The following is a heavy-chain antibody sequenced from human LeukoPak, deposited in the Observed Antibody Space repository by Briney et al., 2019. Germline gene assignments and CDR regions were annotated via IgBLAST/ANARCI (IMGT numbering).Heavy chain of an antibody. D-gene: IGHD2-15*01. V-gene: IGHV1-69*13. Sequence: SVKVSCKASGGTFSSYAISWVRQAPGQGLEWMGGIIPIFGTANYAQKFQGRVTITADESTSTAYMELSSPRSEDTAVYYCATLPRAYCSGGSCYLDYWGQGTLVTVSS. J-gene: IGHJ4*02. CDR3: ATLPRAYCSGGSCYLDY. CDR1: GGTFSSYA. CDR2: IIPIFGTA.